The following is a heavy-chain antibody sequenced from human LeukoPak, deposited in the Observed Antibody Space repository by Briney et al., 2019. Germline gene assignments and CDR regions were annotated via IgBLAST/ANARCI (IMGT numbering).Heavy chain of an antibody. V-gene: IGHV3-21*01. Sequence: PGGSLRLSCAASGFTFSSYSMNWVRQAPGKGLEWVSSISSSSSYIYYADSVKGRFTISRDNSKNTLYLQMNSLRAEDTAVYYCARGGGSYPSRYFDYWGQGTLVTVSS. CDR3: ARGGGSYPSRYFDY. D-gene: IGHD1-26*01. CDR2: ISSSSSYI. J-gene: IGHJ4*02. CDR1: GFTFSSYS.